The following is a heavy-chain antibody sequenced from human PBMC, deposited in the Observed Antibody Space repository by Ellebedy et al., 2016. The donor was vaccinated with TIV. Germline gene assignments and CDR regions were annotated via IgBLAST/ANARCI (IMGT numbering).Heavy chain of an antibody. CDR1: GFTFSDYD. CDR3: TREIRGYSGNHYYYGVDV. CDR2: IGTGSDT. D-gene: IGHD5-12*01. Sequence: GESLKISCAASGFTFSDYDMHWVRQVTGKGLEWVSAIGTGSDTYYSGSVKGRFTISRENAKNSLYLQMNSLRDDDTAVYYWTREIRGYSGNHYYYGVDVWGQGTTVTVSS. J-gene: IGHJ6*02. V-gene: IGHV3-13*01.